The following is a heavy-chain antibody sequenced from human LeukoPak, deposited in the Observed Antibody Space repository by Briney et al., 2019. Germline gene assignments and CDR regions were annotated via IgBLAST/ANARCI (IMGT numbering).Heavy chain of an antibody. D-gene: IGHD5-18*01. J-gene: IGHJ3*02. CDR2: IYYSGST. V-gene: IGHV4-30-4*01. CDR3: ARDRESYGHSLDAFDI. CDR1: GGSISSGDYY. Sequence: SQTLSLTCTVSGGSISSGDYYWSWIRQPPGKGLEWIGYIYYSGSTYYNPSLKSRVTISVDTSKNQFSLKLSSVTAADTAVYYCARDRESYGHSLDAFDIWGQGTMVTVSS.